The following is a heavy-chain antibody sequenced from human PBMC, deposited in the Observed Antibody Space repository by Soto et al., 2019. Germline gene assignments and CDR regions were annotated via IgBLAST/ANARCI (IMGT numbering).Heavy chain of an antibody. D-gene: IGHD3-3*01. CDR1: GFNFRSYW. CDR3: ARSQFLEWLHFHNYGMDV. Sequence: GGSLRLSCEASGFNFRSYWMHWVRQGPGKGLVWVSGIYSDGSSPNYADSVKGRFTISRDNAKNTLYLQMNSLRGEDTAVYYCARSQFLEWLHFHNYGMDVWGQGTTVTVSS. J-gene: IGHJ6*02. CDR2: IYSDGSSP. V-gene: IGHV3-74*01.